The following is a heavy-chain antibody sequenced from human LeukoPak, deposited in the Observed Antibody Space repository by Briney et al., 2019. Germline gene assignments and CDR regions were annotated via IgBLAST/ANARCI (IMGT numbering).Heavy chain of an antibody. CDR3: ARELYDSPAFDI. CDR1: GYTFTSYD. CDR2: MNPNSGNT. J-gene: IGHJ3*02. D-gene: IGHD3-22*01. V-gene: IGHV1-8*01. Sequence: GASVKVSCKASGYTFTSYDINWVRQATGQGLEWTGWMNPNSGNTGYAQKFQGRVTMTRNTSISTAYMELSSLRSEDTAVYYCARELYDSPAFDIWGQGTMVTVSS.